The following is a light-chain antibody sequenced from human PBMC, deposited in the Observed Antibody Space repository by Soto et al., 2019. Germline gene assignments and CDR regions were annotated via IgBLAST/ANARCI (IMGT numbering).Light chain of an antibody. V-gene: IGKV3-20*01. CDR3: QQYGGSPIT. Sequence: IVLTQSPGTLSLSPGERVTLSCRASQSGTTRLAWYQHQPGQAPTLLMSGASNRASGVPVRFSGSGSGTDFTLTITRLEPEDFALYYCQQYGGSPITFGLGTRLEIK. CDR1: QSGTTR. CDR2: GAS. J-gene: IGKJ5*01.